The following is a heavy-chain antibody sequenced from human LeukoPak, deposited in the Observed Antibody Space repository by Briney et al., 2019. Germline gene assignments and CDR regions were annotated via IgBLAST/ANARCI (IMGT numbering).Heavy chain of an antibody. CDR3: ARGQAGTSYYYMDV. CDR1: GYTFTGYY. D-gene: IGHD6-13*01. Sequence: ASVKVSCKASGYTFTGYYMHWVRQAPGQGLEWMGWINPNSGGTSYAQKFQGRVTMTRNTSISTAYMELSSLRSEDTAVYYCARGQAGTSYYYMDVWGKGTTVTISS. V-gene: IGHV1-2*02. J-gene: IGHJ6*03. CDR2: INPNSGGT.